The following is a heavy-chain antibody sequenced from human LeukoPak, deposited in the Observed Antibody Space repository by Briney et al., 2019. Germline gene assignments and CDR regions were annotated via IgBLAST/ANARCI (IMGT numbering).Heavy chain of an antibody. J-gene: IGHJ5*02. CDR2: ISAYNGNT. Sequence: APVKVSCKASGYTFTSYGISWVRQAPGQGLEWMGWISAYNGNTNYAQKLQGRVTMTTDTSTSTAYMELRSLRSDDTAVYYCARVFSRLGSSGWFDPWGQGTLVTVSS. CDR1: GYTFTSYG. V-gene: IGHV1-18*01. D-gene: IGHD6-19*01. CDR3: ARVFSRLGSSGWFDP.